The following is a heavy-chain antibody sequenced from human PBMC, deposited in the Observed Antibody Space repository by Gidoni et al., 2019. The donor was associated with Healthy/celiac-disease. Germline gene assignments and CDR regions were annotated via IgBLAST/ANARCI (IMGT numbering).Heavy chain of an antibody. CDR1: GGSISSGSYY. Sequence: QVQLQESGPGLVKPSQTLSLTCTVSGGSISSGSYYWSWIRQPAGKGLEWIGRIYTSGSTNYNPSLKSRVTISVDTSKNQFSLKLSSVTAADTAVYYCARARGYKIDYWGQGTLVTVSS. CDR2: IYTSGST. CDR3: ARARGYKIDY. J-gene: IGHJ4*02. D-gene: IGHD5-12*01. V-gene: IGHV4-61*02.